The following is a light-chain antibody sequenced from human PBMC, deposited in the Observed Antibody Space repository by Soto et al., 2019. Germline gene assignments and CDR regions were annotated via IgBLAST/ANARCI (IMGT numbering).Light chain of an antibody. CDR2: DPS. Sequence: VLTQSPATLSLSPGNRATISCMAGQNINNFLAWYQHKPGQAPRLLIYDPSNRPTDIPGRFSGSGSGTDFTLTITSLESEDFAVYYCQHRGRFGQGTKVDIK. V-gene: IGKV3-11*01. J-gene: IGKJ1*01. CDR3: QHRGR. CDR1: QNINNF.